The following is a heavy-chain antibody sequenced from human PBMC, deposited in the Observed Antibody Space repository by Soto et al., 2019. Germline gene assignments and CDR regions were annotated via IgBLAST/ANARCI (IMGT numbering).Heavy chain of an antibody. CDR1: GGSISSGGYY. CDR2: IYYSGST. Sequence: SETLSLTCTVSGGSISSGGYYWSWTRQHPGKGLEWIGYIYYSGSTYYNPSLKSRVTISVDTSKNQFSLKLSSVTAADTAGYYCARQRTSVVTQAYFDVWGPGSLVTVSS. CDR3: ARQRTSVVTQAYFDV. J-gene: IGHJ4*02. D-gene: IGHD2-21*02. V-gene: IGHV4-31*03.